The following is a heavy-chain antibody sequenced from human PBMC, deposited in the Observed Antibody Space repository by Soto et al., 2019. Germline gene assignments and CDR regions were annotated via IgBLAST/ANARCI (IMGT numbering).Heavy chain of an antibody. CDR2: IWYDGSNK. CDR1: VFTFSSYG. Sequence: PGGSLRLSCASSVFTFSSYGMHCVRQSPGKWLEWVAVIWYDGSNKYYADSVKGRFTISRDNSKNTLYLQMNSLRAEDTAVYYCAYGSGSYSSLYYYYGMEVWGQGTTVSVSS. J-gene: IGHJ6*01. V-gene: IGHV3-30*02. CDR3: AYGSGSYSSLYYYYGMEV. D-gene: IGHD3-10*01.